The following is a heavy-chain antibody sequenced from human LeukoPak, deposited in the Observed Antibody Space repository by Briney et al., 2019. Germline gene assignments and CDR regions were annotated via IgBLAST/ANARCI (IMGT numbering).Heavy chain of an antibody. D-gene: IGHD3-10*01. CDR1: GGSFSGYY. J-gene: IGHJ5*02. CDR3: ARVFGVRGVIGRFDP. V-gene: IGHV4-34*01. Sequence: SETLSLTCAVYGGSFSGYYWSWIRQPPGKGLEWIGEINHSGSTNYNPSLKSRVTISVDRSKNQFSLKLSSVTAADTAVYYCARVFGVRGVIGRFDPWGQGTLVTVSS. CDR2: INHSGST.